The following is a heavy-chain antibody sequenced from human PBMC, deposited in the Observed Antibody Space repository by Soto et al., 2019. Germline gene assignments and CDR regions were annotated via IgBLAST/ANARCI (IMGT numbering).Heavy chain of an antibody. CDR1: GGSTSSYY. J-gene: IGHJ4*02. V-gene: IGHV4-59*01. D-gene: IGHD6-19*01. CDR2: IYYSGST. CDR3: ARNGRSSGWAYYFDY. Sequence: SETLSLTCTVSGGSTSSYYWSWVRQPPGKGLEWIGYIYYSGSTNYNPSLKSRVTISVDTSKNQFSLKLSSVTAADTAVYYCARNGRSSGWAYYFDYWGQGTLVTVSS.